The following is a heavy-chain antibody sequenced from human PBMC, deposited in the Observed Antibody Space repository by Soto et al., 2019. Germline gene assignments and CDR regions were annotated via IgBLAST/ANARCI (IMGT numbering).Heavy chain of an antibody. D-gene: IGHD6-19*01. CDR2: INPNSGGT. CDR1: GGTFSSYA. J-gene: IGHJ6*02. V-gene: IGHV1-2*04. CDR3: ARSYSSGWYRFSSYYYGMDV. Sequence: GASVKVSCKASGGTFSSYAISWVRQAPGQGLEWMGWINPNSGGTNYAQKFQGWVTMTRDTSISTAYMELSRLRSDDTAVYYCARSYSSGWYRFSSYYYGMDVWGQGTTVTVSS.